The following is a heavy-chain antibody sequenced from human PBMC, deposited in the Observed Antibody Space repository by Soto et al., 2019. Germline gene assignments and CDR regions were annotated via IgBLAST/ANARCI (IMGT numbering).Heavy chain of an antibody. D-gene: IGHD2-2*02. CDR1: GYTFTSYG. Sequence: ASVKVSCKASGYTFTSYGISWVRQAPGQGLEWMGWISAYNGNTNYAQKLQGRVTMTTDTSTSTAYMELRSLRSDDTAVYYCASRRRVYCSSTSCYKAFDIWGQGTMVTISS. V-gene: IGHV1-18*01. J-gene: IGHJ3*02. CDR2: ISAYNGNT. CDR3: ASRRRVYCSSTSCYKAFDI.